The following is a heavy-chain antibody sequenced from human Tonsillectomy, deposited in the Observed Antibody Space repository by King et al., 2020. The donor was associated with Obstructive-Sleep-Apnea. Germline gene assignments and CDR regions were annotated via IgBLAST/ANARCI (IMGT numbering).Heavy chain of an antibody. CDR2: IYPGDSDT. D-gene: IGHD4-23*01. Sequence: QLVQSGAEVKKPGESLKISCNVSGYSFTSYWIGWVLQMPGKGLEWIGFIYPGDSDTRYSSSLQGQVTMPADKSISPAYLQWRSLKAADTAMYYCARRVNYGGRPHYFDYWGQGTLVTVSS. CDR1: GYSFTSYW. V-gene: IGHV5-51*01. CDR3: ARRVNYGGRPHYFDY. J-gene: IGHJ4*02.